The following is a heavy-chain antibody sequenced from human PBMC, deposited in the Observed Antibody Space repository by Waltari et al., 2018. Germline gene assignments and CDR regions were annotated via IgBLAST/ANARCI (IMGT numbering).Heavy chain of an antibody. CDR1: GFTCSSYS. J-gene: IGHJ4*02. V-gene: IGHV3-21*01. CDR3: ASNRVLKDY. CDR2: ISSSSSYI. Sequence: EMQLVESGGGLVKAGGSLRLSCSASGFTCSSYSMTWVRPAPGQVMEWVSSISSSSSYIYYADSVKGRFTISRDNAKNSLYLQMSSLRAEDTAVYYCASNRVLKDYWGQEPLVTVSS. D-gene: IGHD2-15*01.